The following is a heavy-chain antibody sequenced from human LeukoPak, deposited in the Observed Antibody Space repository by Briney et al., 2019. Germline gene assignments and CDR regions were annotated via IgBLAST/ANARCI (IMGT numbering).Heavy chain of an antibody. D-gene: IGHD3-16*02. V-gene: IGHV1-69*04. CDR2: IIPILGIA. CDR3: ARGEMITFGGVIVISTFDI. Sequence: ASVKVSCKASGGTFSSYDISWVRQAPGQGLEWMGRIIPILGIANYAQKFQGRVTITADKSTSTAYMELSRLTSDDTAVYYCARGEMITFGGVIVISTFDIWGQGTMVTVS. CDR1: GGTFSSYD. J-gene: IGHJ3*02.